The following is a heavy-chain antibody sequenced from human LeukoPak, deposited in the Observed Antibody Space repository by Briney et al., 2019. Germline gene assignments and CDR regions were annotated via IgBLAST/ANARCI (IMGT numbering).Heavy chain of an antibody. V-gene: IGHV4-38-2*02. J-gene: IGHJ4*02. CDR1: GYSISSGYY. D-gene: IGHD1-26*01. CDR2: IYHSGNT. Sequence: PSETLSLTSTVSGYSISSGYYWGWIRQPPGKGLEWIGSIYHSGNTYYNPSLQSRVTISVDTSKNQFSLKLSSVTAADTAVYYCARFSKTLVGATGGDYWGQGTLVTVSS. CDR3: ARFSKTLVGATGGDY.